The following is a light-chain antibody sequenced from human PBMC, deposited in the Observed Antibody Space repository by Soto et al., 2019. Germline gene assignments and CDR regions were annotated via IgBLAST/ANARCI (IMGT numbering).Light chain of an antibody. J-gene: IGLJ1*01. CDR2: EVS. Sequence: QSALTQPASVSGSPGQSITISCTGTSSDVGGYNYVSWYQQHPGKAPKLMIYEVSNRPSGVSKRFSGSKSGNTASLTIAGLQAEDADYYYCCSYTSLSGDYVFGAGTKLTVL. CDR3: CSYTSLSGDYV. V-gene: IGLV2-14*01. CDR1: SSDVGGYNY.